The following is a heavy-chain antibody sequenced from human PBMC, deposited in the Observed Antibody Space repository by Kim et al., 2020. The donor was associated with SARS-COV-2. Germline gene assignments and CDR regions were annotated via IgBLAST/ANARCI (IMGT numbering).Heavy chain of an antibody. CDR1: GFTFSSYW. CDR3: ERVRGRGTKDCYSYMDF. CDR2: IKQDGSEK. V-gene: IGHV3-7*01. D-gene: IGHD3-10*01. Sequence: GGSLRLSCAASGFTFSSYWMSWVRQAPGKGMEWVANIKQDGSEKYHVDSVKGRLTISRDNAKKSLYLQMNSLRAEDPAVNYCERVRGRGTKDCYSYMDF. J-gene: IGHJ6*03.